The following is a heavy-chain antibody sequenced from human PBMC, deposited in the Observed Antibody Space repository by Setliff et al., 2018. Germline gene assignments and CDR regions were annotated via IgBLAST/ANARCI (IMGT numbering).Heavy chain of an antibody. Sequence: GGSLRLSCLASGFSFSNTKMSWIRQAPGKGLEWVGRIKSAADGGTIEYAAAVNGRFTVSRDDSKNTLFLQMNSLRTEDTALYYCTTDWSRGDSGNYLRLDYWGPGTLVTVSS. CDR2: IKSAADGGTI. J-gene: IGHJ4*02. CDR1: GFSFSNTK. D-gene: IGHD3-10*01. CDR3: TTDWSRGDSGNYLRLDY. V-gene: IGHV3-15*01.